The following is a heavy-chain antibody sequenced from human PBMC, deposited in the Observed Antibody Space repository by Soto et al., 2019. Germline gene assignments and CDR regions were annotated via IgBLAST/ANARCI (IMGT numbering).Heavy chain of an antibody. D-gene: IGHD6-6*01. CDR2: ISGLDGNT. V-gene: IGHV1-18*04. J-gene: IGHJ4*02. CDR3: ARGTSVDY. Sequence: QVQLVQSGPEVKRPGASVKVSCKASGYTFASYGISWVRQAPGQGLEWMGWISGLDGNTQYAQKFQVRVTLTTDTSTDTAYMELTSLRSDDTAVYYCARGTSVDYWGQGTLVTVSP. CDR1: GYTFASYG.